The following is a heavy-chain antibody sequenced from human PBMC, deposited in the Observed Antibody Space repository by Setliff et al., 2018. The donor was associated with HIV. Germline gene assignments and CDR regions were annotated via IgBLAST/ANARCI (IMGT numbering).Heavy chain of an antibody. CDR3: AREVDNPRDAFDI. CDR2: IYFSGSA. J-gene: IGHJ3*02. CDR1: GGSVSSNNYY. V-gene: IGHV4-39*07. Sequence: LSLTCSVSGGSVSSNNYYWGWIRQPPGKGLEWIGSIYFSGSAYYNPSLKSRVTMSVDTSKNQFSLTLSSMTAADTALYYCAREVDNPRDAFDIWAQGTMVTVSS.